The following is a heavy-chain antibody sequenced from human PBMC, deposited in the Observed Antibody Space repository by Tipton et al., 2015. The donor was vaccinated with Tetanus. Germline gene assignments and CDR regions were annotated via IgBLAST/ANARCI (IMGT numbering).Heavy chain of an antibody. Sequence: VQLVQSGGGLVKPGGSLRLSCAASGFTFSSYSMNWVRQAPGKGLEWVSSISSSSDYIYYADSVKGRFTISRDNAKNSLYLQVNSLRAEDTAVYYCASLTVGAANRGFDIWGQGTMVTVSS. CDR2: ISSSSDYI. CDR1: GFTFSSYS. J-gene: IGHJ3*02. CDR3: ASLTVGAANRGFDI. V-gene: IGHV3-21*01. D-gene: IGHD1-26*01.